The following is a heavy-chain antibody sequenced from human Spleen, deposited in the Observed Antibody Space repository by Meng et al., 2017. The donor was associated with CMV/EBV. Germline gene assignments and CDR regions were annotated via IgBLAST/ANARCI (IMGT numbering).Heavy chain of an antibody. J-gene: IGHJ4*02. Sequence: GESLKISCAASGFPVSSNYMNWVRQAPGKGLEWVSLIDNGGTTYYADSVKGRFTISRDNSKNTLYLQMNSLRAEDTAVYYCAKVSYDDFWSGYLHWGQGTLVTVSS. CDR1: GFPVSSNY. V-gene: IGHV3-53*01. CDR2: IDNGGTT. D-gene: IGHD3-3*01. CDR3: AKVSYDDFWSGYLH.